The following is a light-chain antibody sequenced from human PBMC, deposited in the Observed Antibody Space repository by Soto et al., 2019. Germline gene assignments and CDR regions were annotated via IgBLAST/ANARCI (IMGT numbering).Light chain of an antibody. J-gene: IGKJ5*01. CDR2: AAS. CDR3: QQGDSFPIT. CDR1: QDIGSW. V-gene: IGKV1-12*01. Sequence: DIQMTQSPSSVSASVGDRVTITCRESQDIGSWLAWYQQKPGKAPDLLISAASSLQSGVPSRFYGSGSGTDFTLAISSLQPEDFATYYCQQGDSFPITFGQGTRLEIK.